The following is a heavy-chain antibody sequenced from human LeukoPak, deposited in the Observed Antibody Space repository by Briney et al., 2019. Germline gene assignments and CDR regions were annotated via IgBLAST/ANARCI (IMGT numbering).Heavy chain of an antibody. Sequence: SVKVSCKASGVTSSSYAISGGRQAPGQGLECMGGIIPIFGTANYAQKFQGRVTITTDEYTSTAYMELSRLRSEDTAVYYCAREAYYYDSSGTGAFDIRGQGTIVTVSS. CDR1: GVTSSSYA. CDR3: AREAYYYDSSGTGAFDI. V-gene: IGHV1-69*05. D-gene: IGHD3-22*01. CDR2: IIPIFGTA. J-gene: IGHJ3*02.